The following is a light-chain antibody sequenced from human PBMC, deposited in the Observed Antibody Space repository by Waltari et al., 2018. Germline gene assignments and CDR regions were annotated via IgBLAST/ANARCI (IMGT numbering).Light chain of an antibody. J-gene: IGLJ3*02. CDR2: DDS. Sequence: SYVLTQPPSVLVAPGQTARITCGGNNIGSKSVHWYQQKPGKAPVLVVYDDSDRPSGIPERFSGSNSGNTATLTISRVEAGDEADYYCQVWDSSSSWVFGGGTKLTVL. CDR3: QVWDSSSSWV. CDR1: NIGSKS. V-gene: IGLV3-21*02.